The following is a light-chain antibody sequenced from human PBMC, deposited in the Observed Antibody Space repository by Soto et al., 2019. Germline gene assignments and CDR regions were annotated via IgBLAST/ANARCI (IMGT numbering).Light chain of an antibody. J-gene: IGLJ1*01. CDR3: CSLTTSHTYV. V-gene: IGLV2-14*03. Sequence: QSALTQPAAVSGSPGQSITISCTGTSSDIGHYDYVSWYQQHPGKAPKLMIYHVTYRPSGVSNRYSGSKSGNSASLTISGLQADDEADYYCCSLTTSHTYVFGSGTKVTVL. CDR1: SSDIGHYDY. CDR2: HVT.